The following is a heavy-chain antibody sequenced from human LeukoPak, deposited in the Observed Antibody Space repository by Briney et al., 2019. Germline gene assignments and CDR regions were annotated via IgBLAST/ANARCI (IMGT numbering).Heavy chain of an antibody. Sequence: GRSLRLSCAASGFTFSSYGMHWVRQAPGKGLEWVAVISYDGSNKYYADSVKGRFTISRDNSKNTLYLQMNSLRAEDTAVHYCAKAMWESGDYYFDYWGQGTLVTVSS. CDR1: GFTFSSYG. CDR3: AKAMWESGDYYFDY. D-gene: IGHD1-26*01. CDR2: ISYDGSNK. V-gene: IGHV3-30*18. J-gene: IGHJ4*02.